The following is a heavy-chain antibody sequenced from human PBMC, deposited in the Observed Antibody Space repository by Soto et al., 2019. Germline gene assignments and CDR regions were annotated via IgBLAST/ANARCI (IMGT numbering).Heavy chain of an antibody. J-gene: IGHJ6*02. CDR2: IYPGDSDT. CDR1: GYRFSSYW. Sequence: GESLKISCKGSGYRFSSYWIAWVRQMPGKGLEWMGIIYPGDSDTRYSPSFQGQVTFSVDKSNSTAYLQWSSLKASDTAMYYCARQGSNGAYYYYGMDVWGQGTTVTVS. CDR3: ARQGSNGAYYYYGMDV. V-gene: IGHV5-51*01. D-gene: IGHD2-8*01.